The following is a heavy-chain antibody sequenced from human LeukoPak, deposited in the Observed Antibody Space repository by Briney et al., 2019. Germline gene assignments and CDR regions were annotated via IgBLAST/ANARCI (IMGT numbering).Heavy chain of an antibody. J-gene: IGHJ6*02. CDR1: GGTFSSYA. D-gene: IGHD3-22*01. V-gene: IGHV1-69*04. CDR3: ARGLAYEDGMDV. CDR2: IIPILGIA. Sequence: EASVKVSCKASGGTFSSYAISWVRQAPGQGLEWMGRIIPILGIANYAQKFQGRVTITADKSTSTAYMELSSLRSEDTAVYYCARGLAYEDGMDVWSQGTTVTVSS.